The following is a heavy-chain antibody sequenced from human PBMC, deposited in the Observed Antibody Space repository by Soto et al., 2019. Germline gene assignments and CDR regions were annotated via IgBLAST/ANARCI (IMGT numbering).Heavy chain of an antibody. J-gene: IGHJ6*03. CDR1: GYTFTSYA. CDR3: ARDPWFGESIEGPYYYYMDV. Sequence: ASVKVSCKASGYTFTSYAMHWVRQAPGQRLEWMGWINAGNGNTKYSQKFQGRVTITGDTSASTAYMELSSLRSEDTAVYYCARDPWFGESIEGPYYYYMDVWGKGTTVTVSS. CDR2: INAGNGNT. V-gene: IGHV1-3*01. D-gene: IGHD3-10*01.